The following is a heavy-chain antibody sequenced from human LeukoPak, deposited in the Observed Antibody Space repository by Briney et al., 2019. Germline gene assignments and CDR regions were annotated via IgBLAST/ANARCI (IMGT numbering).Heavy chain of an antibody. CDR1: GFTLSNAW. CDR2: IRSKTEGGTT. J-gene: IGHJ4*02. Sequence: GGSLRLSCAASGFTLSNAWMSWVRQAPGEGLEWVGRIRSKTEGGTTEYAAPVKGRFTISRDDTKNTLYLQMYSLKTEDTAVYYCTKYYYDSSGFYYHYDYWGQGTLVTVSS. CDR3: TKYYYDSSGFYYHYDY. D-gene: IGHD3-22*01. V-gene: IGHV3-15*01.